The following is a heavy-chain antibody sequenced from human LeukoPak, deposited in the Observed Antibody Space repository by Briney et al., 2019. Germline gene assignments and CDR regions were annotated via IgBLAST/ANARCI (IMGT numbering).Heavy chain of an antibody. Sequence: SETLSLTCTVSGGSISNYYWSWIRQPPGKGLEWIGYIYYSGSTNYNPSLKSRVTISVDTSKNQFSLKLSSVTAADTAVYYCARSPIVVVPAAHFDYWGQGTLVTVSS. CDR1: GGSISNYY. CDR3: ARSPIVVVPAAHFDY. J-gene: IGHJ4*02. D-gene: IGHD2-2*01. CDR2: IYYSGST. V-gene: IGHV4-59*01.